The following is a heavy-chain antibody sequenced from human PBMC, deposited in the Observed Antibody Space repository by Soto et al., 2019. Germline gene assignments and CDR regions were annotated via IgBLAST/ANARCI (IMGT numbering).Heavy chain of an antibody. CDR3: ASNRGGSPTICDY. CDR2: IYHSGST. D-gene: IGHD1-26*01. V-gene: IGHV4-30-2*01. J-gene: IGHJ4*02. Sequence: PSETLSLTCAVSGGSISSGGYSWSWIRQPPGKGLEWIGYIYHSGSTYYNPSLRSRVTISVDRSKNQFSLKLSSVTAADTAVYYCASNRGGSPTICDYWGQGTLVTVSS. CDR1: GGSISSGGYS.